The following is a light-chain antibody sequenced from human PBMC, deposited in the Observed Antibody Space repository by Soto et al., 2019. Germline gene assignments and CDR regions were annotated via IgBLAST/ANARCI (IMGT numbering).Light chain of an antibody. CDR1: SRDVGGYNY. V-gene: IGLV2-14*01. Sequence: QSALTQPASVSGSPGQSITISCTGTSRDVGGYNYVSWHQQHPGKAPKVIITEVSNRPSGVSDRFSGSKSGNTASLIISGLRPEDEADYYCSSQTASATVLFGGGTKLTVL. J-gene: IGLJ2*01. CDR3: SSQTASATVL. CDR2: EVS.